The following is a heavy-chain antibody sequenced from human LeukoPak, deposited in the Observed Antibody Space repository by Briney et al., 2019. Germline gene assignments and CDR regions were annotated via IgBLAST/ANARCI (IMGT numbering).Heavy chain of an antibody. D-gene: IGHD1-26*01. CDR3: ARVTSGSYSNYYYMDV. J-gene: IGHJ6*03. V-gene: IGHV4-39*07. CDR1: GGSISNSSNY. Sequence: SETLSLTCTVSGGSISNSSNYWGWVRQPPGKGLEWIGSIHYSGSTSYNPSLKSRVTISVDTSKNQFSLKLSSVTAADTAVYYCARVTSGSYSNYYYMDVWGKGTTVTVSS. CDR2: IHYSGST.